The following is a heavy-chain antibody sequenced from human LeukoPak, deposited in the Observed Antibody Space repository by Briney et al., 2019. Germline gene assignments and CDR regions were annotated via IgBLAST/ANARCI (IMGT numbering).Heavy chain of an antibody. CDR1: GFTFSSYG. Sequence: PGGSLRLSCAASGFTFSSYGMHWVRQAPGKGLEWVGRIIPILGIANYAQKFQGRVTTTADKSTSTAYMELSSLRSEDTAVYYCASDLEFSTYYWYFTLGGRGTLVTLSS. D-gene: IGHD4-11*01. J-gene: IGHJ2*01. CDR2: IIPILGIA. V-gene: IGHV1-69*04. CDR3: ASDLEFSTYYWYFTL.